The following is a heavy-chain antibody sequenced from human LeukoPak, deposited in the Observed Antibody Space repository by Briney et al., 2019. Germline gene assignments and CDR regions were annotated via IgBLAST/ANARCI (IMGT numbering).Heavy chain of an antibody. CDR2: IWYDGSNK. CDR3: ARGTRPAKWLQLKGGMDY. D-gene: IGHD5-24*01. V-gene: IGHV3-33*01. Sequence: PGGSLRLSCAASGFTFSSYGMHWVRQAPGKGLEWVAVIWYDGSNKYYADSVKGRFTISRDNSKNTLYLQMNSLRAEDTAVYYCARGTRPAKWLQLKGGMDYWGQGTLVTVSS. CDR1: GFTFSSYG. J-gene: IGHJ4*02.